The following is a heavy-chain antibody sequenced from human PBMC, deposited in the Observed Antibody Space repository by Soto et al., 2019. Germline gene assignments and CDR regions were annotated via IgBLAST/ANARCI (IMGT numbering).Heavy chain of an antibody. J-gene: IGHJ6*02. CDR1: GGSISSGGYY. Sequence: PSETLSLTCTFSGGSISSGGYYWSWIRQHPGKGLEWIGYIYYSGSTYYNPSLKSRVTISVDKSKNQFSLNLSSVTAADTAVYYCARANWGKLYYYYGMDVWGQGTTVTVSS. CDR3: ARANWGKLYYYYGMDV. CDR2: IYYSGST. V-gene: IGHV4-31*03. D-gene: IGHD7-27*01.